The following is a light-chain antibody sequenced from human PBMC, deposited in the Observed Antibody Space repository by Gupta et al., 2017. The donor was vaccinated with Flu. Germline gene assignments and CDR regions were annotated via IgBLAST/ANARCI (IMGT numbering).Light chain of an antibody. CDR3: QRTDNFPWT. V-gene: IGKV1-12*01. J-gene: IGKJ1*01. Sequence: GDTVTITCRASQGISAWLAWYQQKPGKAPKLLMSAASSLESGVPTRFSGSGSGTDFTLTINRLQPEDFATYYCQRTDNFPWTFGQGTKVEIK. CDR1: QGISAW. CDR2: AAS.